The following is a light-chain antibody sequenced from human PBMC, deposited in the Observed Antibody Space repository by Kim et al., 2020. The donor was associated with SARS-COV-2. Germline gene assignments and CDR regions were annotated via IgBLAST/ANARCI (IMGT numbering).Light chain of an antibody. Sequence: GQRVNISCSGSSSNIGSNYVYWYQQLPGTAPKPLIYRNNQRPSGVPDRFSGSKSGTSASLTISGLRSEDEADYYCAAWDDSLSAWVFGGGTQLTVL. J-gene: IGLJ3*02. CDR3: AAWDDSLSAWV. CDR1: SSNIGSNY. CDR2: RNN. V-gene: IGLV1-47*01.